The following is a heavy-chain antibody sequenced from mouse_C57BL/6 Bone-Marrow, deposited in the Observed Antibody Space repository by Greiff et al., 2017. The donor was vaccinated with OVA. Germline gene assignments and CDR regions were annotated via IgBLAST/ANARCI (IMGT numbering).Heavy chain of an antibody. V-gene: IGHV3-6*01. CDR2: ISYDGSN. J-gene: IGHJ3*01. D-gene: IGHD1-1*01. Sequence: ESGPGLVKPSQSLSLTCSVTGYSITSGYYWNWIRQFPGNKLEWMGYISYDGSNNYNPSLKNRISITRDTSKNQFFLKLNSVTTEDTATYYCARGGGLYYYGSSYGFAYWGQGTLVTVSA. CDR1: GYSITSGYY. CDR3: ARGGGLYYYGSSYGFAY.